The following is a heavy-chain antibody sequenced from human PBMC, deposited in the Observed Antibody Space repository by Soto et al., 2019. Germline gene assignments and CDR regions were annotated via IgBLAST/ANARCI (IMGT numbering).Heavy chain of an antibody. V-gene: IGHV3-11*01. Sequence: QVQMVESGGGLVKPGGSLRLSCAASGFTFSDYYMSWIRQPPGKGLEWVSYITSSSSTIYYADSVKGRFTISRDNAKNSLYLQMNSLGAEDTAIYYCARDGYCRTTGCYRAFDIWGQGTMVTVSS. CDR2: ITSSSSTI. J-gene: IGHJ3*02. D-gene: IGHD2-2*03. CDR3: ARDGYCRTTGCYRAFDI. CDR1: GFTFSDYY.